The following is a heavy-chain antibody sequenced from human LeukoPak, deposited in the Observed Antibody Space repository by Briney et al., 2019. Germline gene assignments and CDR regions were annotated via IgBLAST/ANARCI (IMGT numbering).Heavy chain of an antibody. CDR1: GHTFPNYA. CDR3: ARTWEYSPRGRYDS. V-gene: IGHV1-18*01. Sequence: ASVKVSCKAPGHTFPNYAVVWVRQAPGQGLEWMGWISPHNGYTNYAQKFQDRVTMTTDTSTSTGYMELRSLRSDDTAIYYCARTWEYSPRGRYDSWGQGTLVSVSS. CDR2: ISPHNGYT. D-gene: IGHD6-6*01. J-gene: IGHJ4*02.